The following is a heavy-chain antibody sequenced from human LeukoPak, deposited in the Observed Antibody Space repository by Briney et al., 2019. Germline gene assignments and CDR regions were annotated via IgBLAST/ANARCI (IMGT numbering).Heavy chain of an antibody. D-gene: IGHD1-26*01. J-gene: IGHJ3*02. V-gene: IGHV3-21*01. Sequence: GGSLRLSCAASGFTFSSNSMNWVRQAPGKGLEWVSFISSSSDSIYYADSLKGRFTISRDNAKKSLYLQMNSLRAGDTAVYYCAREEGGAGLYGFDIWGQGTMVTVSS. CDR2: ISSSSDSI. CDR1: GFTFSSNS. CDR3: AREEGGAGLYGFDI.